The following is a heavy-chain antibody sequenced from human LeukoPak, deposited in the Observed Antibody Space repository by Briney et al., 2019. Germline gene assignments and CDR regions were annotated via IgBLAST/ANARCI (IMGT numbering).Heavy chain of an antibody. Sequence: GGSLRLSCAASGFTFSSYGMHWVRQAPGKGLEWVAVISYDGSNKYYADSVKGRFTISRDNSKNTLYLQMNSLRAEDTAVYYCAKGQGIRWGAFDIWGQGTMVAVSS. V-gene: IGHV3-30*18. CDR3: AKGQGIRWGAFDI. J-gene: IGHJ3*02. CDR1: GFTFSSYG. D-gene: IGHD3-16*01. CDR2: ISYDGSNK.